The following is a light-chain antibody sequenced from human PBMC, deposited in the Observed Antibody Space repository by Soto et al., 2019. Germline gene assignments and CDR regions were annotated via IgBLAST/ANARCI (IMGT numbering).Light chain of an antibody. V-gene: IGLV2-11*01. Sequence: QPVLTQPRSVSGSPGQSVTISCTGTSGDVGGYNYVSWYQQHPGRAPKVMIYDVSHRPSGVPDRFSGSKSGNTASLTISGLQTDDEADYYCCSYGGTYTIFGSGTKLTVL. CDR2: DVS. J-gene: IGLJ1*01. CDR3: CSYGGTYTI. CDR1: SGDVGGYNY.